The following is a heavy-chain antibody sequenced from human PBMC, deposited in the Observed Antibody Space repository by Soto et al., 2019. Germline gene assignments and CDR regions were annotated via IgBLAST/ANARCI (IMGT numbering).Heavy chain of an antibody. CDR1: GYTFTSYD. J-gene: IGHJ4*02. CDR2: MNPNSGNT. D-gene: IGHD3-10*01. Sequence: QVQLVQSGAEVKKPGASVKVSCKASGYTFTSYDINWVRQATGQGLEWMGWMNPNSGNTGYVQKFQGRVTMTRNTSISTAYMELSSLRSEDTAVYYCARAPPPPQLLWFGAKAGGDYYFDYWGQGTLVTVSS. CDR3: ARAPPPPQLLWFGAKAGGDYYFDY. V-gene: IGHV1-8*01.